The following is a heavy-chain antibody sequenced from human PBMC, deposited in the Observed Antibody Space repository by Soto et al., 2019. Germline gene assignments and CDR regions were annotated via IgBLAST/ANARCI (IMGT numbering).Heavy chain of an antibody. V-gene: IGHV3-74*01. CDR2: ISNVGSS. CDR1: GFTFSSYW. Sequence: EVQLVESGGGLVQPGGSLRLSCVASGFTFSSYWMHWVRQAPGKGLVWVSSISNVGSSIYADPVKGRFTISRDNAKNTLYLQMNSLRAEATAVYYCARLPNKSPQNWGQGTLVIVSP. J-gene: IGHJ1*01. CDR3: ARLPNKSPQN.